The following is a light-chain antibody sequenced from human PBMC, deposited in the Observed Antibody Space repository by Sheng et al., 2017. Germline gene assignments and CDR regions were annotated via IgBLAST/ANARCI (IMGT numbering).Light chain of an antibody. J-gene: IGLJ2*01. CDR2: QDN. CDR3: QAWDSNTAVV. V-gene: IGLV3-1*01. CDR1: KLGDKY. Sequence: SYEVTQPPSVSVSPGQTGSITCSGDKLGDKYVCWYQQKPGQSPVVVIYQDNKRPSGIPERFSGSNSGNTATLTISGTQAIDEAAYYCQAWDSNTAVVFGGGTILTVL.